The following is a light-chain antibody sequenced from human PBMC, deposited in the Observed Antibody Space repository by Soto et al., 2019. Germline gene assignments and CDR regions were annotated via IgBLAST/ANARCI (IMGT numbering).Light chain of an antibody. CDR1: SSEIGTYDY. CDR3: NSYTRDSTWV. V-gene: IGLV2-14*01. Sequence: QSVLTQPASVSGSPGQSIAISCTGTSSEIGTYDYVSWYQQLPGKAPKVLIYEVTYRPSGVSNRFSGSKSGNTASLTISGLQAEDEADYYCNSYTRDSTWVFGGGTKLTVL. J-gene: IGLJ3*02. CDR2: EVT.